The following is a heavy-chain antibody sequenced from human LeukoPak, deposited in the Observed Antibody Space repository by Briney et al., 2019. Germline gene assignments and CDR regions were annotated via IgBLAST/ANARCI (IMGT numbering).Heavy chain of an antibody. D-gene: IGHD3-16*02. CDR1: GGIFCSYA. CDR3: AKGSRLREAGSYRF. V-gene: IGHV1-69*06. J-gene: IGHJ4*02. Sequence: SVKVSSKLSGGIFCSYAINWVRQAPGQGREWLGRIIPIFDTPNYAQTFQGRVTISADKSTRTVYMELTSLRSEDTALYYCAKGSRLREAGSYRFWGQGTLVTVSS. CDR2: IIPIFDTP.